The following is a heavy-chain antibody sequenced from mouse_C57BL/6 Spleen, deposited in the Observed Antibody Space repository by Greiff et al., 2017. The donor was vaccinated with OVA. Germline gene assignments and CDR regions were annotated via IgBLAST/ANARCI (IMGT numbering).Heavy chain of an antibody. CDR3: TRKTYWD. CDR2: IDPETGGT. V-gene: IGHV1-15*01. D-gene: IGHD4-1*01. J-gene: IGHJ3*01. Sequence: VKLVESGAELVRPGASVTLSCKASGYTFTDYEMHWVKQTPVHGLEWIGAIDPETGGTAYNQKFKGKAILTADKSSSTAYMELRSLTSEDSAVYYCTRKTYWDWGQGTLVTVSA. CDR1: GYTFTDYE.